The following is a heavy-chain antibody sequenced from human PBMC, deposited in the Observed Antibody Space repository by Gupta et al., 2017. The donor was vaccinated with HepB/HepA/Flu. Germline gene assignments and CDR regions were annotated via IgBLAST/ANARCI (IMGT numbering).Heavy chain of an antibody. V-gene: IGHV3-7*01. J-gene: IGHJ3*02. CDR2: IKHDGSEK. D-gene: IGHD2/OR15-2a*01. Sequence: EVQLVECGGGLVGAGGSLSLSSAASGFTFITLGLNWVRQAPGKGLEWVASIKHDGSEKKYVDSVRGRFTISRDNAKDSLYLQMDSLRAEDTAVYYCARGSGSTTRALDIWGQGTMVTVSS. CDR3: ARGSGSTTRALDI. CDR1: GFTFITLG.